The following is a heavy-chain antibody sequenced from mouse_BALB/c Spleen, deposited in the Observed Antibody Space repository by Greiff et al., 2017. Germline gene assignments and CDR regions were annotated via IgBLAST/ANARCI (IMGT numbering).Heavy chain of an antibody. CDR3: AREVHFYGYEYYFDY. V-gene: IGHV1-4*01. CDR1: GYTFTSYT. D-gene: IGHD1-2*01. J-gene: IGHJ2*01. CDR2: INPSSGYT. Sequence: QVQLQQSGAELARPGASVKMSCKASGYTFTSYTMHWVKQRPGQGLEWIGYINPSSGYTNYNQKFKDKATLTADKSSSTAYMQLSSLTSEDSAVYYCAREVHFYGYEYYFDYWGQGTTLTVSS.